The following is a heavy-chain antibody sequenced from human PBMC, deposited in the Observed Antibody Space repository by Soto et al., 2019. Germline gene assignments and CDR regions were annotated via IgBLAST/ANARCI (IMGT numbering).Heavy chain of an antibody. D-gene: IGHD1-26*01. V-gene: IGHV1-58*02. CDR2: IVVGSGNT. Sequence: ASVKVSCKASGFTFTSSAMQWVRQARGQRLEWIGWIVVGSGNTNYAQKFQERVTITRDMSTSTAYMELSSLRSEDTAVYYCAAESSSGWELLFDYWGQGTLVTVS. J-gene: IGHJ4*02. CDR3: AAESSSGWELLFDY. CDR1: GFTFTSSA.